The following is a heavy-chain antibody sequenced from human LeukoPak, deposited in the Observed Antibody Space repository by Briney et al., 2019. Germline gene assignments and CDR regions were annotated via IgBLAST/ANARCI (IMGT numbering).Heavy chain of an antibody. J-gene: IGHJ4*02. CDR3: ATSSYYYDSSGYPDDY. V-gene: IGHV1-18*01. CDR1: GYTFTSYD. D-gene: IGHD3-22*01. CDR2: ISAYNGNT. Sequence: ASVKVSCKASGYTFTSYDISWVRQAPGQGLEWMGWISAYNGNTNYAQKLQGRVTMTTDTSTSTAYMELRSLRSDDTAVYYCATSSYYYDSSGYPDDYWGQGTLVTVSS.